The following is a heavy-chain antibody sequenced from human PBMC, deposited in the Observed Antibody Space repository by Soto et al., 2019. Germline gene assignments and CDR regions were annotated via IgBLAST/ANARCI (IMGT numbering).Heavy chain of an antibody. V-gene: IGHV4-59*01. CDR2: IYYSGST. CDR3: ARDRSTYGGMDV. Sequence: SETLSLTCTVSGGSISSYYWSWIRQPPGKGLEWIGYIYYSGSTNYNPSLKSRVTISVDASKNQFSLKLSSVTAADTAVYYCARDRSTYGGMDVWGKGPTVTVSS. J-gene: IGHJ6*04. CDR1: GGSISSYY. D-gene: IGHD4-17*01.